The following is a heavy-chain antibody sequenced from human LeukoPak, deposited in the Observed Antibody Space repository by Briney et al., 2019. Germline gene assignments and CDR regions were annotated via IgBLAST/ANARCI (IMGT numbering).Heavy chain of an antibody. D-gene: IGHD4-23*01. CDR3: VRGNDYGGPHY. CDR2: IDRDGSRI. CDR1: GFTFSSYW. V-gene: IGHV3-74*01. Sequence: GGSLRLSCAVSGFTFSSYWMHWVRQAPGKGLVWVSRIDRDGSRINYADSVKGQFTISRDNGKNTLFLQMNSLRAEDAAVYYCVRGNDYGGPHYWGQGTLVTVSS. J-gene: IGHJ4*02.